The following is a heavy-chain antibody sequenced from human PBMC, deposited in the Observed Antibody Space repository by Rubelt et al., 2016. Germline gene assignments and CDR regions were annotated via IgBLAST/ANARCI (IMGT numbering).Heavy chain of an antibody. CDR2: INPNSGGT. D-gene: IGHD6-6*01. J-gene: IGHJ4*02. V-gene: IGHV1-2*02. CDR1: GYTFTGYY. CDR3: ARSLSSSSIDY. Sequence: QVQLVQSGAEVKKPGASVKVSCKASGYTFTGYYMHWVRQAPGQGLEWMGWINPNSGGTNYAQKVQGRVTMTRETSISTAYMELSRLRADDTAVYYCARSLSSSSIDYWGQGTLVTVSS.